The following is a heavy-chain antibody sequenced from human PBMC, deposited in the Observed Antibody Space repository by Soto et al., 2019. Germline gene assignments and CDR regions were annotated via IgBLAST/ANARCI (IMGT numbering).Heavy chain of an antibody. CDR3: ARDRGRNYYGMDV. J-gene: IGHJ6*02. CDR1: GGSISSYY. V-gene: IGHV4-59*01. CDR2: IYYSGST. Sequence: PSETLSLTCTVSGGSISSYYWSWIRQPPGKGLEWIGYIYYSGSTNYNPSLKSRVTISVDTSKNQFSLKLSSVTAADTAVYYCARDRGRNYYGMDVWGQGTTVTVSS. D-gene: IGHD3-10*01.